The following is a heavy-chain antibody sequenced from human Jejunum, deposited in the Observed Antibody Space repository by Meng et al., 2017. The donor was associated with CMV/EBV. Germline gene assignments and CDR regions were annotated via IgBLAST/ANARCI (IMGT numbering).Heavy chain of an antibody. CDR3: AHFVGGYYPSRPDY. Sequence: QITFKESGPTLVKPTQTLTLTCSFSGFSPSTSGAGVGWFRQPPGKALEWLALIYRGDDKRYSPSLNSRLTIAKDTSKNEVVLTLTNMGPIDTGTYYCAHFVGGYYPSRPDYWGQGTMVTVAA. V-gene: IGHV2-5*02. CDR1: GFSPSTSGAG. CDR2: IYRGDDK. J-gene: IGHJ4*02. D-gene: IGHD1-26*01.